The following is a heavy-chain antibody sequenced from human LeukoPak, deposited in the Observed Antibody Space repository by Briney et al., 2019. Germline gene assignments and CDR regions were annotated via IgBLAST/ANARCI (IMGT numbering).Heavy chain of an antibody. CDR1: GGTFSSYA. J-gene: IGHJ6*03. CDR2: IIPIFGTA. D-gene: IGHD3-3*01. CDR3: ARDRGTIFGVVTAYYYYYMDV. Sequence: SVKVSCKASGGTFSSYAISRVRQAPGQGLEWMGGIIPIFGTANYAQKFQGRVTITADESTSTAYMELSSLRSEDTAVYYCARDRGTIFGVVTAYYYYYMDVWGKGTTVTVSS. V-gene: IGHV1-69*01.